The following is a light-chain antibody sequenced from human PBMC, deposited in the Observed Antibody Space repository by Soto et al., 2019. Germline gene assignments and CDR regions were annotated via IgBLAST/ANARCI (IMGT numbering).Light chain of an antibody. Sequence: QSVLTQPPSASGSPGQSVTISCTGTKNDIGVYDFVSWYHHHPGKAPRLMIYEVVQRPSGVPHRFSGSKSGKTASLTVSGLQAADEGDYFCKSYAGSNTYVFGSGTKVTVL. CDR2: EVV. V-gene: IGLV2-8*01. CDR1: KNDIGVYDF. J-gene: IGLJ1*01. CDR3: KSYAGSNTYV.